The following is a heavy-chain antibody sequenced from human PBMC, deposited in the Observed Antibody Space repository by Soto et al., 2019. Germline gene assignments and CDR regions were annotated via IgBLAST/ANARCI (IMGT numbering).Heavy chain of an antibody. CDR1: GGSISSSSYY. V-gene: IGHV4-39*01. CDR2: IYYSGST. CDR3: ASSQRKDGAAARDWFDP. J-gene: IGHJ5*02. D-gene: IGHD6-13*01. Sequence: QLQLQESGPGLVKPSETLSLTCTVSGGSISSSSYYWGWIRQPPGKGMEWIGGIYYSGSTYYNPSVKSRVTISVDTSKNQFSLKLSSVTAADTAVYYCASSQRKDGAAARDWFDPWGQGTLVTVSS.